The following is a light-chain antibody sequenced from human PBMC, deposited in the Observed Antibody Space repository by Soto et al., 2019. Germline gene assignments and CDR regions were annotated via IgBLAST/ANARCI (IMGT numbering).Light chain of an antibody. Sequence: IQLTQSPSSLSASVGDRVTITCRASQGISSYLGWYQQKPGKAPKLLIYGASTLQSGVPSRFSGSGSGTDFTLTISSLEPEDFAVYYCHQRQSWPRTFGQGTKVDI. V-gene: IGKV1-9*01. CDR1: QGISSY. J-gene: IGKJ1*01. CDR3: HQRQSWPRT. CDR2: GAS.